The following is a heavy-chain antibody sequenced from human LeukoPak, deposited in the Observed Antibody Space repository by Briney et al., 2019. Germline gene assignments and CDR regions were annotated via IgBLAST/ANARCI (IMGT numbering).Heavy chain of an antibody. CDR2: ISGSGGST. D-gene: IGHD6-6*01. J-gene: IGHJ4*02. CDR1: GFTFSSYA. CDR3: AKDQSSSSFGY. Sequence: GGSLRLSCAASGFTFSSYAMSWVPQAPGKGLEWVSAISGSGGSTYYADSVKGRFTISRDNSKNTLYLQMNSLRAEDTAVYYCAKDQSSSSFGYWGQGTLVTVSS. V-gene: IGHV3-23*01.